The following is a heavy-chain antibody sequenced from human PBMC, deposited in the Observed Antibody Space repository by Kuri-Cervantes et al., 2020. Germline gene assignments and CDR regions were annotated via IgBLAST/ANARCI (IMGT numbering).Heavy chain of an antibody. CDR2: ISYDGSNK. J-gene: IGHJ4*02. V-gene: IGHV3-30*03. CDR1: GFTFSSYG. D-gene: IGHD3-22*01. CDR3: ARDRDYYDSSGFDY. Sequence: LSLTCAASGFTFSSYGMHWVRQAPGKGLEWVAVISYDGSNKCYADSVKGRFTISRDNSKNTLYLQMNSLRAEDTAVYYCARDRDYYDSSGFDYWGQGTLVTVSS.